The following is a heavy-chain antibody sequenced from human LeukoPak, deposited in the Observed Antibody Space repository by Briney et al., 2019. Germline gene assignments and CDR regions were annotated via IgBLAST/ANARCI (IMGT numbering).Heavy chain of an antibody. CDR2: IYHSGST. D-gene: IGHD4-17*01. J-gene: IGHJ4*02. Sequence: SETLSLTCAVSGGSISSGGYSWSWIRQPPGKGLEWIGYIYHSGSTYYNPSLKSRVTISVDRSKNQFSLKLSSVTAADTAVYYCASGGPDDYGDYGPLDYWGQGTLVTVSS. V-gene: IGHV4-30-2*01. CDR1: GGSISSGGYS. CDR3: ASGGPDDYGDYGPLDY.